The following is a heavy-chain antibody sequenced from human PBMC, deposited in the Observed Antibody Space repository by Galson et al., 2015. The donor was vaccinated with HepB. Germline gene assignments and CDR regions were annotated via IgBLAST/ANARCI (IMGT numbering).Heavy chain of an antibody. CDR2: ISGSGGGT. CDR1: GFTFSSYA. Sequence: SLRLSCAASGFTFSSYAMSWVRQAPGKGLEWVTAISGSGGGTYYADSVKGRFTISRDNSKNTLYLQMNSLRAEDTAVYYCAKARGVRGASNLHAEYFQHWGQGTLVTVSP. J-gene: IGHJ1*01. CDR3: AKARGVRGASNLHAEYFQH. V-gene: IGHV3-23*01. D-gene: IGHD3-10*01.